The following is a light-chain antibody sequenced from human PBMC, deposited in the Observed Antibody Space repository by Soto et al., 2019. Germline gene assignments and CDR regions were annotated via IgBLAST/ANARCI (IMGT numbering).Light chain of an antibody. Sequence: QSVLTQPASVSGSPGQSITISCTGTSSDVGGYNFVSWYQQHPDKAPKLMIYEVTNRPSGVSNRFSGSKSGNTASLTISGLQAEDEADYYCSSYTSISTYVFGNGTKVTV. J-gene: IGLJ1*01. CDR3: SSYTSISTYV. V-gene: IGLV2-14*01. CDR2: EVT. CDR1: SSDVGGYNF.